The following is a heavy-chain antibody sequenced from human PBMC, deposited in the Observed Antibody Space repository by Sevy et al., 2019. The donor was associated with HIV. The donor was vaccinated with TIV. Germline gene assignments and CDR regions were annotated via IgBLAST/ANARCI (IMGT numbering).Heavy chain of an antibody. D-gene: IGHD3-10*01. V-gene: IGHV1-3*01. CDR1: GYTFTGYA. CDR2: INADNGNT. CDR3: ARGRAWFATYGLDV. J-gene: IGHJ6*02. Sequence: ASVKVSCKASGYTFTGYAIHWVRQAPGQRLEWMGWINADNGNTKYSQKFQDRVNVTRDTSANTAYMELSSLRSEDTATYYCARGRAWFATYGLDVWGLGTTVTVSS.